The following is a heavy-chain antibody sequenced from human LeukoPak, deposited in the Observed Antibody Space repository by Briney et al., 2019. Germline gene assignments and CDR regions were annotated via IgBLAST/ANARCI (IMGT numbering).Heavy chain of an antibody. CDR2: IIPIFRTP. CDR3: ARGGQLGYCSSTSCYRGDY. J-gene: IGHJ4*02. CDR1: GGTFSSYA. D-gene: IGHD2-2*01. V-gene: IGHV1-69*13. Sequence: EASVKVSCKASGGTFSSYAISWVRQAPGQGPEWMGGIIPIFRTPNYAQKFQGRVTVTADESTSTAYMELSSLRSEDTAVYYCARGGQLGYCSSTSCYRGDYWGQGTLVTVSS.